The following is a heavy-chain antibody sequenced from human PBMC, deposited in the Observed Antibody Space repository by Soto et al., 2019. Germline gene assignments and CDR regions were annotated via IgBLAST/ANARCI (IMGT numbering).Heavy chain of an antibody. CDR2: FEAGDNDA. Sequence: SLRLSCAASGFTFSSYGMSWVRQTPEKGLEWVSGFEAGDNDAYYADPVKGRFTISRDNSENTLYLQMNSLRVEDTAVYYCAKDSGRNYFQHWGQGTLVTVSS. CDR3: AKDSGRNYFQH. V-gene: IGHV3-23*01. CDR1: GFTFSSYG. D-gene: IGHD3-10*01. J-gene: IGHJ1*01.